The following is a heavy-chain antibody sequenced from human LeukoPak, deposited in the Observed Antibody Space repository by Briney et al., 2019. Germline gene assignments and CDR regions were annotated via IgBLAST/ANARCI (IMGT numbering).Heavy chain of an antibody. CDR3: ARGLTFGGVIVREDYGMDV. D-gene: IGHD3-16*02. CDR2: IYYSGST. J-gene: IGHJ6*04. CDR1: GGSVSSGSYY. Sequence: LETLSLTCTVSGGSVSSGSYYWSWIRQPPGKGLEWMGYIYYSGSTNYNPSHKSRVTISVDTSKNQFSLKLSSVTAADTAVYYCARGLTFGGVIVREDYGMDVWGKGTTVTVSS. V-gene: IGHV4-61*01.